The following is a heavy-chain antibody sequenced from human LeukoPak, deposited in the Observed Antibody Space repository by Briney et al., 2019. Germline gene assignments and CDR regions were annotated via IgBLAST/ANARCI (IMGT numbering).Heavy chain of an antibody. CDR3: AKGSYYCSSSSCPQYYYYMDV. Sequence: GGSLRLSCAASGFTFNSYGMHWVHQAPGKGLEWVAFIRYDGSDKYYADSVKGRLTISRDNSKNTLYLQMSSLRAEDTAVYYCAKGSYYCSSSSCPQYYYYMDVWGKGTTVTVSS. V-gene: IGHV3-30*02. J-gene: IGHJ6*03. CDR1: GFTFNSYG. D-gene: IGHD2-2*01. CDR2: IRYDGSDK.